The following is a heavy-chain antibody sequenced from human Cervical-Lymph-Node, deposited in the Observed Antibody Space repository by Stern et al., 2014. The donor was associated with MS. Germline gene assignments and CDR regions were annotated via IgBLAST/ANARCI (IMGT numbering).Heavy chain of an antibody. CDR3: ARGHIPYAYNYLFDY. Sequence: VQLVGSGGGVVPPGTSLRLSFAASGFTFRSYGMHLVRQAPGKGLEWVALAWYDGSTAYYRNSVKGRFTISRDNSNNTLFLQMNSLTAEDTAVYYCARGHIPYAYNYLFDYWGQGTLGTVSS. CDR2: AWYDGSTA. J-gene: IGHJ4*02. CDR1: GFTFRSYG. V-gene: IGHV3-33*01. D-gene: IGHD5-24*01.